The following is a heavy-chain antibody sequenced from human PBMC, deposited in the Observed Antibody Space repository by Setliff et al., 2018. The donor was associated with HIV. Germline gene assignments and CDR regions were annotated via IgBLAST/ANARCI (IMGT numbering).Heavy chain of an antibody. V-gene: IGHV3-15*01. Sequence: GGSLRLSCAASGFTFNNAWMTWVRQAPGKGLEWVGHIKSKTDGGTTDYVAPVKGRFTISRDDSKSTLYLQLTTLRTEDTGFYFCTREIRDGYPRSSNWGQGTLVTVSS. CDR3: TREIRDGYPRSSN. CDR1: GFTFNNAW. J-gene: IGHJ4*02. D-gene: IGHD3-10*01. CDR2: IKSKTDGGTT.